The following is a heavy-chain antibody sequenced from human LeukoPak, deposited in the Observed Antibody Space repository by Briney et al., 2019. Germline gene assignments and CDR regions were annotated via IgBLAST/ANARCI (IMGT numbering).Heavy chain of an antibody. CDR2: IWYDGSNK. CDR3: AASYDFWSGSTSFDY. CDR1: GFTFSSYG. V-gene: IGHV3-33*01. D-gene: IGHD3-3*01. J-gene: IGHJ4*02. Sequence: GGSLRLSCAASGFTFSSYGMHWVRQAPGKGLEWVAGIWYDGSNKYYADSVKGRFTISRDNSKNTLYLQMNSLRAEDTAVYYCAASYDFWSGSTSFDYWGQGTLVTVSS.